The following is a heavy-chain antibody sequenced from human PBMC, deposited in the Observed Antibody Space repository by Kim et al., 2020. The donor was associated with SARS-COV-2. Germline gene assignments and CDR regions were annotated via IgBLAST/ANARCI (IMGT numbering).Heavy chain of an antibody. J-gene: IGHJ6*03. Sequence: GGSLRLSCAASGFTFSSYSMNWVRQAPGKGLEWVSSISSSSSYIYYADSVKGRFTISRDNAKNSLYLQMNSLRAEDTAVYYCARRQYQLAHHYMDVWGKGTTVTVSS. CDR1: GFTFSSYS. CDR3: ARRQYQLAHHYMDV. V-gene: IGHV3-21*01. D-gene: IGHD2-2*01. CDR2: ISSSSSYI.